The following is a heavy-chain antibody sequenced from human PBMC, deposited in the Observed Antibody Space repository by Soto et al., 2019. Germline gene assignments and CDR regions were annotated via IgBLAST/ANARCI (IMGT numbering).Heavy chain of an antibody. Sequence: VQLVESGGGLVKPGGSLRLSCAASGFTFSNAWMNWVRQAPGKGLEWVGRIKSKTDGGTIDYAAPVKGRFTISRHDSKNMLYLKMSSLKTVDTAVYYWTTRHFRVGAPTWLARRLGYWGQGTLFTVSS. CDR2: IKSKTDGGTI. CDR3: TTRHFRVGAPTWLARRLGY. J-gene: IGHJ4*02. CDR1: GFTFSNAW. V-gene: IGHV3-15*07. D-gene: IGHD1-26*01.